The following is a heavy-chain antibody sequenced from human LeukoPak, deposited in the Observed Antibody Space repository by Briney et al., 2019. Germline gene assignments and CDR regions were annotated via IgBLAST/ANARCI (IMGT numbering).Heavy chain of an antibody. CDR3: ARAPHFFDISGSRYYFDY. J-gene: IGHJ4*02. V-gene: IGHV4-39*07. D-gene: IGHD3-22*01. CDR2: IYYSGGT. CDR1: GGSISRSSYY. Sequence: SETLSLTCSVSGGSISRSSYYWGWIRQPPGKGLEWIGSIYYSGGTYYNPSLMSRVTISVDTSKNQFSLNLSSVTAADTAVYYCARAPHFFDISGSRYYFDYWGQGTLVTVSS.